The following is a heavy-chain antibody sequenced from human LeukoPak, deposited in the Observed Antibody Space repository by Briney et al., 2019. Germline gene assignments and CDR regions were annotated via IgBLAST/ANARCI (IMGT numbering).Heavy chain of an antibody. D-gene: IGHD6-19*01. CDR1: GFTFSSYG. V-gene: IGHV3-33*01. CDR2: IGYDGSNK. J-gene: IGHJ5*02. Sequence: GGSLRLSCAASGFTFSSYGMHWVRQARGKGLEWVAVIGYDGSNKYYADSVKRRFTISRDNSKNTLYLQMNSLRAEDTAVYYCASDPGSGWRNWFDPWGQGTLVTVSS. CDR3: ASDPGSGWRNWFDP.